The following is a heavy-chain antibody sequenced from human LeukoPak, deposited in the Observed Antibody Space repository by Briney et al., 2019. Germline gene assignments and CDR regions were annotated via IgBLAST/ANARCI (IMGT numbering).Heavy chain of an antibody. Sequence: GGSLRLSCTVSGFTVSSTLMDWVRQAPGKGLEWVSLIYDDGRTVYADSVKGRFTISRDTSKNMVYLQMNSLRAEDTAVYYCARESAAGAFDYWGQGTLVTVSS. J-gene: IGHJ4*02. D-gene: IGHD6-13*01. V-gene: IGHV3-66*01. CDR2: IYDDGRT. CDR1: GFTVSSTL. CDR3: ARESAAGAFDY.